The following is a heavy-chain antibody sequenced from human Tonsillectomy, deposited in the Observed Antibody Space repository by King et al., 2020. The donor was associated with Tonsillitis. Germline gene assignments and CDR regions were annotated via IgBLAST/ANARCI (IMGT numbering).Heavy chain of an antibody. CDR2: IYHSGST. Sequence: QLQESGPGLVKPSETLSLTCAVSGYSISSGYYWGWIRQPPGKGLEGIGSIYHSGSTYYNPSLKSRVTISVDTSKNQFSLKMRSVTAADTAVYYCARFWYSSNSCYPDYWGQGTLVTVSS. CDR1: GYSISSGYY. V-gene: IGHV4-38-2*01. CDR3: ARFWYSSNSCYPDY. J-gene: IGHJ4*02. D-gene: IGHD2-2*01.